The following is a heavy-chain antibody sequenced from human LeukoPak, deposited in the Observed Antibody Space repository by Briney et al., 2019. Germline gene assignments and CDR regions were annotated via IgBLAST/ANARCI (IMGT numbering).Heavy chain of an antibody. Sequence: ASVQVSCTASGGTFSSYAISWVRQAPGQGLEWMGGIIPIFGTANYAQKFQGRVTITADESTSTAYMELSSLRSEDTAVYYCARTPHPGYSGSYLYYWGQGTLVTVSS. J-gene: IGHJ4*02. CDR1: GGTFSSYA. D-gene: IGHD1-26*01. CDR3: ARTPHPGYSGSYLYY. CDR2: IIPIFGTA. V-gene: IGHV1-69*13.